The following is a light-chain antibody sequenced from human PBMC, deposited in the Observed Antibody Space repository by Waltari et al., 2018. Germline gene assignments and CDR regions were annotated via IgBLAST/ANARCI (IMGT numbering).Light chain of an antibody. J-gene: IGLJ2*01. Sequence: QSVLTQAPSASGPPGQRVTIPCSGSRSTIASKTVNRYQQVPGTAPKLLIHDDNQRPSGVPGRFSGSRSGTSASLAISGLQTEDEADYYCAAWDDSLKGPLFGGGTKLTVL. CDR1: RSTIASKT. CDR3: AAWDDSLKGPL. CDR2: DDN. V-gene: IGLV1-44*01.